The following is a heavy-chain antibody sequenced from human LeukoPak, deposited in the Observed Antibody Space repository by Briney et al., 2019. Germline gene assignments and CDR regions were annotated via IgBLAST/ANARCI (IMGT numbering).Heavy chain of an antibody. CDR3: AKDRAGYSSIPRPDY. CDR2: ISSSGGST. Sequence: PGGSLRLSCAASGFTFTHYAMSWVRQAPGKGLEWVSSISSSGGSTYYADSVKGRFTISRDNSKNTLYLQMNSLRAEDTAVYYCAKDRAGYSSIPRPDYWGQGTLVTVSS. V-gene: IGHV3-23*01. D-gene: IGHD6-13*01. J-gene: IGHJ4*02. CDR1: GFTFTHYA.